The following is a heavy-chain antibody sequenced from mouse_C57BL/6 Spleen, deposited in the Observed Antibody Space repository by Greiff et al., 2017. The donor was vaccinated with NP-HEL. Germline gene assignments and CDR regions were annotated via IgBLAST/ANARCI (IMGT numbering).Heavy chain of an antibody. CDR3: ARSGGYDAGIDY. CDR1: GYTFTDYY. J-gene: IGHJ2*01. D-gene: IGHD2-2*01. Sequence: VQLKESGPELVKPGASVKISCKASGYTFTDYYMNWVKQSHGKSLEWIGDINPNNGGTSYNQKFKGKATLTVDKSSSTAYMELRSLTSEDSAVYYCARSGGYDAGIDYWGQGTTLTVSS. V-gene: IGHV1-26*01. CDR2: INPNNGGT.